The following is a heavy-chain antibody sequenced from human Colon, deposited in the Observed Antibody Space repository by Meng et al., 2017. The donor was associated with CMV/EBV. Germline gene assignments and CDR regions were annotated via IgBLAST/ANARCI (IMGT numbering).Heavy chain of an antibody. CDR1: GFAFSSHA. V-gene: IGHV3-23*01. Sequence: GESLKISCAASGFAFSSHAMDWVRQAPGKGLEWVSVVSSTGGTFYADSVKGRFTISRDNSRKTVFLQLNSLRAEDTAVYYCAKDRSSGFNFGLFESWGQGTLVTVSS. J-gene: IGHJ4*02. D-gene: IGHD1-26*01. CDR2: VSSTGGT. CDR3: AKDRSSGFNFGLFES.